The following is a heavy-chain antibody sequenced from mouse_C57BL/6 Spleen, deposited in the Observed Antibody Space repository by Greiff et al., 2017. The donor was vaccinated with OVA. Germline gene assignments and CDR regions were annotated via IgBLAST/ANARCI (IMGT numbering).Heavy chain of an antibody. J-gene: IGHJ1*03. D-gene: IGHD1-1*01. CDR3: AGDYYGSRRYFDV. V-gene: IGHV5-17*01. CDR1: GFTFSDYG. CDR2: ISSGSSTI. Sequence: EVMLVESGGGLVKPGGSLKLSCAASGFTFSDYGMHWVRQAPEKGLEWVAYISSGSSTIYYADTVKGRFTISRDNAKNTLFLQMTSLRSEDTAMYYCAGDYYGSRRYFDVWGTGTTVTVSS.